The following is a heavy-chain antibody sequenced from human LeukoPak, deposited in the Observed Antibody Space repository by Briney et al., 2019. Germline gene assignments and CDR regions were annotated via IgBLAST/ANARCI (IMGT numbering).Heavy chain of an antibody. CDR1: GGTFSSYA. CDR3: ARNRWEPYHNDAFDI. Sequence: GASVKVSCKASGGTFSSYAISWVRQAPGQGLEWMGGIIPIFGTANYAQKFQGRVTMTTDTSTSTAYMELRSLRSDDTAVYYCARNRWEPYHNDAFDIWGQGTMVTVSS. D-gene: IGHD1-26*01. J-gene: IGHJ3*02. CDR2: IIPIFGTA. V-gene: IGHV1-69*05.